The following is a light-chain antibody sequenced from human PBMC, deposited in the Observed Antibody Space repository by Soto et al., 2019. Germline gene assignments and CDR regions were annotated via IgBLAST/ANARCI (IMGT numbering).Light chain of an antibody. CDR2: GAS. J-gene: IGKJ1*01. CDR1: ESISNN. V-gene: IGKV3-15*01. Sequence: EIVLTQSPATLSVSPGERATLSCRANESISNNLAWYQQKPGQAPRLLIYGASTRATGFPARFSDGGSGTEFTLTISGLQSEDVALYFCQQYYKWPSWTFGQGTKVDLK. CDR3: QQYYKWPSWT.